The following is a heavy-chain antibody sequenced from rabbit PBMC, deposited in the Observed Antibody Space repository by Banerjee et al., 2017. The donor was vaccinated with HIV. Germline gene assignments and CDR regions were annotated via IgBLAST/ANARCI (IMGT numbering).Heavy chain of an antibody. V-gene: IGHV1S45*01. Sequence: QEQLEESGGDLVKPGASLTLTCTASGFSFSSSYYMCWVRQAPGKGLEWIGCIYAGNNGSPYYASWAKGRFTISKASWTTVTLQMTSLTAADTASYFCARDLAGVIGWNFNLWGPGTLVTVS. D-gene: IGHD4-1*01. J-gene: IGHJ4*01. CDR1: GFSFSSSYY. CDR3: ARDLAGVIGWNFNL. CDR2: IYAGNNGSP.